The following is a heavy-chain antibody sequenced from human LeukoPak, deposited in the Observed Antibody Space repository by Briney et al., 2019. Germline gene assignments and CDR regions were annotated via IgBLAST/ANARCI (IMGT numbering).Heavy chain of an antibody. D-gene: IGHD3-10*01. V-gene: IGHV3-21*01. Sequence: PGGSLRLSCAASGFTFSSYSMNWVRQAPGKGLEWVSSISSSSSYIYYADSVKGRFTISRDNAKNSLYLQMNSLRAKDTAVYYCAREGADVLLWFGELLPLDYWGQGTLVTVSS. CDR3: AREGADVLLWFGELLPLDY. J-gene: IGHJ4*02. CDR2: ISSSSSYI. CDR1: GFTFSSYS.